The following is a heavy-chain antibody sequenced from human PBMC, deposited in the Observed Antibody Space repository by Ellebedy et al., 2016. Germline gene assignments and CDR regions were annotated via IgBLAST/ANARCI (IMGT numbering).Heavy chain of an antibody. J-gene: IGHJ4*02. D-gene: IGHD3-22*01. CDR3: SYSSGFWRLDS. Sequence: GSLRLSCTVPGDSMSTDLWWNWVRQPPGKGLEWVGEIFHSGITNYSPSLKSRLTISVDKSKNRFSLNLDSVTAADTAIYYCSYSSGFWRLDSWGQGTLVTVSS. CDR1: GDSMSTDLW. V-gene: IGHV4-4*02. CDR2: IFHSGIT.